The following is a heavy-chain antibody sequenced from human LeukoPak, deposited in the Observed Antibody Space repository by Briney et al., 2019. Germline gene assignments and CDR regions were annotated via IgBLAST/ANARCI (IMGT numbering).Heavy chain of an antibody. V-gene: IGHV3-23*01. CDR3: ARDRHYDFWSGYYTPFNS. D-gene: IGHD3-3*01. CDR1: GFTFSSYA. Sequence: GGSLRLSCAASGFTFSSYAMSWVRQAPGKGLEWVSAISGSGGSTYYADSVKGRFTISRDNSKITLYLQMNSLRAEDTAVYYCARDRHYDFWSGYYTPFNSWGQGTLVTVSS. CDR2: ISGSGGST. J-gene: IGHJ4*02.